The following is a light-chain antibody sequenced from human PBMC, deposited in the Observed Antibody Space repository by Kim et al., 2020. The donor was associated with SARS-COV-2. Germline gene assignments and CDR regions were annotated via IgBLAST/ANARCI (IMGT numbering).Light chain of an antibody. CDR1: QSVGSH. J-gene: IGKJ4*01. V-gene: IGKV3D-15*01. Sequence: VVLTQSPATLSVSPGEGATLSCTASQSVGSHLAWYQQRPGQAPRLLIYATFKRYTGIPSRFSGSGSGTEFTLTISSLQSEDFAIYYCQHYENGLPLSFGGGTKVDIK. CDR3: QHYENGLPLS. CDR2: ATF.